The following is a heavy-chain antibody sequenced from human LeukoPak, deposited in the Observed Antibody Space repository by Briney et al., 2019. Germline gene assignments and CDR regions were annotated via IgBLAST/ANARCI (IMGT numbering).Heavy chain of an antibody. V-gene: IGHV1-24*01. CDR1: GYTLTELS. D-gene: IGHD2-2*01. CDR2: FDPEDGET. CDR3: ASGAPRKITSPYYYYGMDV. Sequence: ASVKVSCKVSGYTLTELSMHWVRQAPGKGLEWMGGFDPEDGETIYAQKFQGRVTMTGDTSTSTVYMELSSLRSEDTAVYYCASGAPRKITSPYYYYGMDVWGQGTTVTVSS. J-gene: IGHJ6*02.